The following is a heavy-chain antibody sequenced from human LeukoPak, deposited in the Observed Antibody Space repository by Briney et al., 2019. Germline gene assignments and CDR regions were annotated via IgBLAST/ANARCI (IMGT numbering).Heavy chain of an antibody. CDR3: ARLYIPGLLPQYYYYGMDV. V-gene: IGHV1-8*01. Sequence: ASVKVSCKASGYTFTSYDINWVRQATGQGPEWMGWMNPNSGNTGYAQKFQGRVTMTRNTSISTAYMELSSLRSEDTAVYYCARLYIPGLLPQYYYYGMDVWGQGTTVTVSS. J-gene: IGHJ6*02. CDR1: GYTFTSYD. CDR2: MNPNSGNT. D-gene: IGHD3-9*01.